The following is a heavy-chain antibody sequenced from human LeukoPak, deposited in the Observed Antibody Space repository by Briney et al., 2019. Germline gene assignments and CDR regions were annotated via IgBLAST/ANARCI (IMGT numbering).Heavy chain of an antibody. CDR2: IYYSGST. CDR1: GGSISSSSYY. J-gene: IGHJ4*02. CDR3: ARSYGSGSHDY. D-gene: IGHD3-10*01. Sequence: SETLSLTCTVSGGSISSSSYYWGWIRQPPGKGLEWIGSIYYSGSTYYNPSLKSRVTISVDTSKNQFSPKLSSVTAADTAVYYCARSYGSGSHDYWGQGTLVTVSS. V-gene: IGHV4-39*07.